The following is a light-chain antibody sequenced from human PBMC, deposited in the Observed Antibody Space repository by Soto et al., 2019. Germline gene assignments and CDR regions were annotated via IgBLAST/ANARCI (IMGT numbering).Light chain of an antibody. CDR1: SSDVGGYNY. Sequence: QSALTQPRSVSGSPGQSITISSTGTSSDVGGYNYVSWYRQHPGKAPKLMIYDVSKRPSGVPDRFSGSKSGNTASLTISGLQAEDEADYYCSSYAGSYTHYVFGTGTKVTVL. CDR2: DVS. J-gene: IGLJ1*01. V-gene: IGLV2-11*01. CDR3: SSYAGSYTHYV.